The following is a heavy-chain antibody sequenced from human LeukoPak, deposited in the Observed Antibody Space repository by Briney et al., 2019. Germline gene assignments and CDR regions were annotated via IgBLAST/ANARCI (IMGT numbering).Heavy chain of an antibody. CDR2: IYHSGST. CDR3: ARGMQLDFWSGSYFDY. CDR1: GGSISSGGYS. Sequence: SETLSLTCAVSGGSISSGGYSWSWIRQPPGKGLEWIGYIYHSGSTYYNPSLKSRVTISVDRSKNQFSLKLSSVTAADTAVYYCARGMQLDFWSGSYFDYWGQGTLVTVSS. D-gene: IGHD3-3*01. V-gene: IGHV4-30-2*01. J-gene: IGHJ4*02.